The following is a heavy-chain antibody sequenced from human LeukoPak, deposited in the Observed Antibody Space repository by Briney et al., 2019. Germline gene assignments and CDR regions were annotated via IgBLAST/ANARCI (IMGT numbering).Heavy chain of an antibody. Sequence: TSLRLSCAASGFTFRSHGMHWVRQAPGKGLEWVAFIWYDGSNKYYTDSVKGRFTISRDNSKNTLYLQMNSLRAGDTAAYYCAGDRATSYFDYWGQGALVTISS. V-gene: IGHV3-33*01. CDR1: GFTFRSHG. CDR2: IWYDGSNK. D-gene: IGHD1-26*01. J-gene: IGHJ4*02. CDR3: AGDRATSYFDY.